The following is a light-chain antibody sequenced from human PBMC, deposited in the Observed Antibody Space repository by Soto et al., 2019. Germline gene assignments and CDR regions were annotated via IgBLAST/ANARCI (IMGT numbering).Light chain of an antibody. CDR3: QHYNSYSEA. CDR2: AAS. J-gene: IGKJ1*01. CDR1: QSVNTY. Sequence: IQMTQSPSSLSASVGDRVTITCRASQSVNTYLHWYQQKAGQAPKLLIYAASNLQSGVPSRFSGSGSGTEFTLTISSLQPDDFATYYCQHYNSYSEAFGQGTKV. V-gene: IGKV1-9*01.